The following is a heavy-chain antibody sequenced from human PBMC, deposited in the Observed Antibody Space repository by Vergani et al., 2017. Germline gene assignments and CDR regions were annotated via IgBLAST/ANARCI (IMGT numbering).Heavy chain of an antibody. J-gene: IGHJ4*02. Sequence: QVQLQESGPGLVKPSETLSLTCTVSGGSISSYYWSWIRQPPGKGLEWIGYIYYSGSTNYNPSLKSRVTISVDTSKNQFSLKLSSVTAADTAVYYCARDQAMGELSLGLDYWGQGTLVTVSS. V-gene: IGHV4-59*12. CDR3: ARDQAMGELSLGLDY. D-gene: IGHD3-16*02. CDR2: IYYSGST. CDR1: GGSISSYY.